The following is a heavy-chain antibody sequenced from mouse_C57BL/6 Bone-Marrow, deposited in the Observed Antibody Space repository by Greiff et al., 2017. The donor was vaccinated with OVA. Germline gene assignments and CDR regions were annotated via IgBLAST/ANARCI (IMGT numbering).Heavy chain of an antibody. CDR3: ARSSYYGSSSYYFDY. CDR2: IYPRSGNT. Sequence: VKLMESGAELARPGASVKLSCKASGYTFTSYGISWVKQRTGQGLEWIGEIYPRSGNTYYNEKFKGKATLTADKSSSTAYMELRSLTSEDSAVYFCARSSYYGSSSYYFDYWGQGTTLTVSS. CDR1: GYTFTSYG. D-gene: IGHD1-1*01. V-gene: IGHV1-81*01. J-gene: IGHJ2*01.